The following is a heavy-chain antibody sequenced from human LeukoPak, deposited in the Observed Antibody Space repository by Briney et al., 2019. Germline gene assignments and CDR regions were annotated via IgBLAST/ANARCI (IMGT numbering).Heavy chain of an antibody. J-gene: IGHJ6*03. Sequence: ASVKVSCKASGYTFTSYGISWVRQAPGQGLEWMGWINPNSGGTNYAQKFQGRVTMTRDTSIGTAYMELSRLRSDDTAVYYCARVGGPYSSSWFYSTYDYYYYMDVWGKGTTVTVSS. CDR2: INPNSGGT. V-gene: IGHV1-2*02. CDR3: ARVGGPYSSSWFYSTYDYYYYMDV. CDR1: GYTFTSYG. D-gene: IGHD6-13*01.